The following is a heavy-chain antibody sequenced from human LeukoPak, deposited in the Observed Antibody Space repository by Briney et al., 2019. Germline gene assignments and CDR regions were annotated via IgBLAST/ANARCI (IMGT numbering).Heavy chain of an antibody. D-gene: IGHD1-14*01. J-gene: IGHJ6*03. Sequence: ASVKVSCKASGGTFSSYAISWVRQAPGQGLEWMGGIIPIFGTANYAQKSQGRVTITADESTSTAYMELSSLRSEDTAVYYCARANPELGYYYMGVWGKGGTVTISS. CDR2: IIPIFGTA. CDR3: ARANPELGYYYMGV. V-gene: IGHV1-69*13. CDR1: GGTFSSYA.